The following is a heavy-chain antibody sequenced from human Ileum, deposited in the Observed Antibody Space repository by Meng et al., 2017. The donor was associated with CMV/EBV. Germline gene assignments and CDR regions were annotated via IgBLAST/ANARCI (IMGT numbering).Heavy chain of an antibody. CDR3: ARGVAGGPFDY. CDR1: GGSFSGYY. D-gene: IGHD2-15*01. V-gene: IGHV4-34*01. J-gene: IGHJ4*02. Sequence: QGQLKQGGAGLLKPSETLSLTCAVYGGSFSGYYWSCIRQPPGKGLEWIGEINHSGSTNYNPSLKSRVTISVDTSKNQFSLKLSSVTAADTAVYYCARGVAGGPFDYWGQGTLVTVSS. CDR2: INHSGST.